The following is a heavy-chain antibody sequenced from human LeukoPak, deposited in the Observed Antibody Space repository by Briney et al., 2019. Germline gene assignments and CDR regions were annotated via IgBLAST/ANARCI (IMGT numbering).Heavy chain of an antibody. J-gene: IGHJ4*02. CDR2: ISGSGGST. CDR3: AKVLFGDYYYYDSSGNGNYFDY. V-gene: IGHV3-23*01. Sequence: GGSLRLSCAASGFTFSSYAMSWVRQAPGKGLEWVSAISGSGGSTYYADFVKGRFTISRDNSKNTLYLQMNSLRAEDTAVYYCAKVLFGDYYYYDSSGNGNYFDYWGQGTLVTVSS. D-gene: IGHD3-22*01. CDR1: GFTFSSYA.